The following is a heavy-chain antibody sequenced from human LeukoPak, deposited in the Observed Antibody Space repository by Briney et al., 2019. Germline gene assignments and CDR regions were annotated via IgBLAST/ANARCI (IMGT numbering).Heavy chain of an antibody. CDR2: MNPNSGNT. J-gene: IGHJ5*02. CDR3: ARAAIATVSYGSGSYHVIGRNWFDP. CDR1: GYTFTGYY. Sequence: ASVKVSCKASGYTFTGYYMHWVRQAPGQGLEWMGWMNPNSGNTGYAQKFQGRVTITRNTSISTAYMELSSLRSEDTAVYYCARAAIATVSYGSGSYHVIGRNWFDPWGQGTLVTVSS. D-gene: IGHD3-10*01. V-gene: IGHV1-8*03.